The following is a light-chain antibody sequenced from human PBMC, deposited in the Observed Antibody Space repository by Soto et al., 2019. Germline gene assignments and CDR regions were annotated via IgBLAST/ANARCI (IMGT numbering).Light chain of an antibody. Sequence: QSALTQPRSASGSPGQSITISCTGTSSDVGGYNYVSWYQQHPAKAPKLIIFDVSKRPSGVPNRFSGSKSGNTACLTISGLRAEDEADYYCCSYVGRNTYVFGTGTKLTVL. CDR1: SSDVGGYNY. CDR2: DVS. CDR3: CSYVGRNTYV. J-gene: IGLJ1*01. V-gene: IGLV2-11*01.